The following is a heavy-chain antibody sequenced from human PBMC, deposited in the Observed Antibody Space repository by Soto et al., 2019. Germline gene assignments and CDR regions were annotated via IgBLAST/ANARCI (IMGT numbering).Heavy chain of an antibody. V-gene: IGHV4-59*01. CDR1: GGSISSYY. CDR2: IYYSGST. J-gene: IGHJ3*02. Sequence: SETLSLTCTVPGGSISSYYWSWIRQPPGKGLEWIGYIYYSGSTNYNPSLKSRVTISVDTSKNQFSLKLSSVTAADTAVYYCARSLERWLLPQNAFDIWGQGTMVTVAS. CDR3: ARSLERWLLPQNAFDI. D-gene: IGHD3-22*01.